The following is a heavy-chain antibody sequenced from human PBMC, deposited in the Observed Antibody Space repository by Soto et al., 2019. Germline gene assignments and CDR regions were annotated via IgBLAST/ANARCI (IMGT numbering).Heavy chain of an antibody. CDR2: IYTGGST. V-gene: IGHV4-4*07. CDR3: ARASVGPPGGGSWTMPFDS. CDR1: GGSVSSYY. Sequence: QVQLRESGPGLMKPSETLSLTCSVSGGSVSSYYWSWIRQPAGKGPEWIGRIYTGGSTNYNPSLKCRATMSVDTSKNQFSLRLTCVTAADTAVYYCARASVGPPGGGSWTMPFDSWGRGTLVTVSS. J-gene: IGHJ4*02. D-gene: IGHD2-15*01.